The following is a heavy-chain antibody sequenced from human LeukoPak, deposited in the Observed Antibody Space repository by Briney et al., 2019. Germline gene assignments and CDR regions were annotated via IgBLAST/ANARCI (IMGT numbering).Heavy chain of an antibody. J-gene: IGHJ4*02. Sequence: PGGSLRLSCAASGFTFSSYSMNWVRQAPGKGLEWVSSISSSSSYIYYADSVKGRFTISRDNAKNSLYLQMNSLRAEDTAVYYCAKHAARSSSSGYYFDYWGQGTLVTVSS. CDR3: AKHAARSSSSGYYFDY. CDR1: GFTFSSYS. CDR2: ISSSSSYI. V-gene: IGHV3-21*04. D-gene: IGHD6-6*01.